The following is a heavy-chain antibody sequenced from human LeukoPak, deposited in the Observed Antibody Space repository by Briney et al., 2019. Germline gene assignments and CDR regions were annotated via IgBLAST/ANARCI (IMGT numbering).Heavy chain of an antibody. CDR2: ISAYNGNT. Sequence: ASVKVSCKASGYTFTSYGISWVRQAPGQGLEWMGWISAYNGNTNYAQKLQGRVTMTTDTSTSTAYMELRSLRSDDTAVYYCARLDDYSDSSGTLFDYWGQGTLVTVSS. V-gene: IGHV1-18*01. J-gene: IGHJ4*02. D-gene: IGHD3-22*01. CDR3: ARLDDYSDSSGTLFDY. CDR1: GYTFTSYG.